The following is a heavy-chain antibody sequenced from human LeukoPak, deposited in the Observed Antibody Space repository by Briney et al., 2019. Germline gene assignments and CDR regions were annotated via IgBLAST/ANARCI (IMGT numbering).Heavy chain of an antibody. J-gene: IGHJ4*02. D-gene: IGHD6-13*01. CDR3: AKGEKPYSSSWYGCFDY. CDR2: ISYDGSNK. CDR1: GFTFSSYG. V-gene: IGHV3-30*18. Sequence: GGSLRLSCAASGFTFSSYGMHWVRQAPGKGLEWVAVISYDGSNKYYADSVKGRFTISRDNSKNTLYLQMSSLRAEDMALYYCAKGEKPYSSSWYGCFDYWGQGILVTVSS.